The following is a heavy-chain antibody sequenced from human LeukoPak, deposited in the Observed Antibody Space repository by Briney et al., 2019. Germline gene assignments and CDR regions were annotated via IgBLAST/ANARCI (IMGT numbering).Heavy chain of an antibody. D-gene: IGHD6-13*01. V-gene: IGHV1-69*13. CDR1: GGTFSSYA. J-gene: IGHJ4*02. CDR3: ARDPWHSSSWYPAYFDY. Sequence: ASVKVSCKASGGTFSSYAISWVRQAPGQGLEWMGGIIPIFGTANYAQKFQGRVTIAADESTSTAYMELSSLRSEDTAVYYCARDPWHSSSWYPAYFDYWGQGTLVAVSS. CDR2: IIPIFGTA.